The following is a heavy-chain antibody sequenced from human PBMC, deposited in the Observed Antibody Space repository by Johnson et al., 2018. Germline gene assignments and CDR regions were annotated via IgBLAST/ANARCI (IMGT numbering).Heavy chain of an antibody. V-gene: IGHV3-53*01. J-gene: IGHJ6*02. CDR1: GFTVSSNY. CDR2: IYSGGST. Sequence: VQLQESGGGLIQPGGSLRLSCAASGFTVSSNYMSWVRQAPGKGLEWVSVIYSGGSTYFADSVTGRFTIARDSAKNTLYLQMNSLRAEETAMYDWGREGGLRGSYPDYYHYYGMDVWGQGTTVTVSS. CDR3: GREGGLRGSYPDYYHYYGMDV. D-gene: IGHD3-16*02.